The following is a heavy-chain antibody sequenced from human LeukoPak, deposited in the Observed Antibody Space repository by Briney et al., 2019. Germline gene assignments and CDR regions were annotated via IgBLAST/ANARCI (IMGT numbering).Heavy chain of an antibody. D-gene: IGHD3-3*01. J-gene: IGHJ6*02. CDR3: AKGFPSLRFLEWHPAGYYYGMDV. V-gene: IGHV3-23*01. Sequence: GGSLRLSCAASGFTFSSYAMSWVRQAPGKGLEWVSAISGSGGSTYYADSVKGRFTISRDNSKNTLYLQMNSLRAEDTAVYYCAKGFPSLRFLEWHPAGYYYGMDVWGQGTTVTVSS. CDR1: GFTFSSYA. CDR2: ISGSGGST.